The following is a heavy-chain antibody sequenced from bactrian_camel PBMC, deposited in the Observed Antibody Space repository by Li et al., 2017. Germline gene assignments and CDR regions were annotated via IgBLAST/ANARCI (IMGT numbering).Heavy chain of an antibody. D-gene: IGHD1*01. V-gene: IGHV3S40*01. J-gene: IGHJ4*01. Sequence: DVQLVESGGGSVQPGGSLKLSCAASGSNASSYCMGWFRQAPGKGLEWVLSSNSAGSSQYYADSVKGRFTISRDNAKNTVYLQMNSLRPEETAMYYCALSPWNSERPRGQGTQVTVS. CDR1: GSNASSYC. CDR2: SNSAGSSQ. CDR3: ALSPWNSERP.